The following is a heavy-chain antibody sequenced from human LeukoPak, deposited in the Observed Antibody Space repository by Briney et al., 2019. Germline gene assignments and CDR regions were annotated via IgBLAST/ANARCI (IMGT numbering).Heavy chain of an antibody. J-gene: IGHJ4*02. Sequence: GGSLRLSCAASGFTFRDFGMHWVRQAPGKGLEWGSGLSWSGETVGYADSVKGRFTISRDNAQKSLYLLMNSLRPEDTAFYYCVKGDTSSAFPYFDFWGQGTLVTVSS. CDR2: LSWSGETV. CDR1: GFTFRDFG. V-gene: IGHV3-9*01. D-gene: IGHD6-13*01. CDR3: VKGDTSSAFPYFDF.